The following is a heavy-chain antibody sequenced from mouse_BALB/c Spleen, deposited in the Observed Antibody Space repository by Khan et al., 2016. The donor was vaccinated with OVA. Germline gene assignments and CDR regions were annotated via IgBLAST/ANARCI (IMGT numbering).Heavy chain of an antibody. Sequence: IQLVQSGAELVRPGALVNLSCKASGFDFKDYYMHWVKQRPEQGLEWIGWIDPENDNTIYDPKFQGKARLTLDTSSNTAYLQLSSLTSEDTAVYYCARDGYSPWFAYWGQGTLVTVSA. J-gene: IGHJ3*01. CDR2: IDPENDNT. CDR1: GFDFKDYY. V-gene: IGHV14-1*02. D-gene: IGHD2-3*01. CDR3: ARDGYSPWFAY.